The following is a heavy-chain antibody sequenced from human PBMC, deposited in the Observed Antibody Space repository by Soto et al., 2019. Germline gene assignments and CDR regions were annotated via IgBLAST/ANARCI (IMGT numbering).Heavy chain of an antibody. CDR1: GYTFTTYG. D-gene: IGHD3-22*01. CDR3: ARGPTDYYDNSGNYFLDY. CDR2: ISTYNGNT. J-gene: IGHJ4*02. V-gene: IGHV1-18*01. Sequence: QVQLVQSGAEVKKPGASVKVSCKASGYTFTTYGMSWVRQAPGQGLDWMGWISTYNGNTKYAERLQGRVTMTTDTTTSTDYMELRSLRSDDTAVYYCARGPTDYYDNSGNYFLDYWGQRTLVTVSS.